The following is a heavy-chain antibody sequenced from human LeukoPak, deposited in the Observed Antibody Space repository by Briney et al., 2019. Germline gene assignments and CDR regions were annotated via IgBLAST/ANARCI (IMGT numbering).Heavy chain of an antibody. D-gene: IGHD6-13*01. CDR1: GYTLTELS. CDR2: FDPEDGET. Sequence: ASVKDSCKVSGYTLTELSMHWVRQAPGKGLEWMGGFDPEDGETIYAQKFQGRVTMTEDTSTDTAYMELSSLRSEDTAVYFCATRTYSSSWYYYYGMDVWGQGTTVTVSS. J-gene: IGHJ6*02. V-gene: IGHV1-24*01. CDR3: ATRTYSSSWYYYYGMDV.